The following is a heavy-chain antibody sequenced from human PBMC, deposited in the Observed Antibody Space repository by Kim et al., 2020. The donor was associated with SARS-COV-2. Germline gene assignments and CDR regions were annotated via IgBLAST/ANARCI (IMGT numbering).Heavy chain of an antibody. V-gene: IGHV4-39*01. CDR3: ARQRTALYDAFDI. D-gene: IGHD2-2*02. Sequence: YNPSLKSRVTISVDTSKNQFSLKLSSVTAADTAVYYCARQRTALYDAFDIWGQGTMVTVSS. J-gene: IGHJ3*02.